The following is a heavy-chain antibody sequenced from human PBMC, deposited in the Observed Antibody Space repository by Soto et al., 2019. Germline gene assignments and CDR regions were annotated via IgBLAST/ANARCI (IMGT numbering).Heavy chain of an antibody. CDR2: ISLNGDI. CDR3: ATRERRTGGPD. D-gene: IGHD2-8*02. J-gene: IGHJ4*03. Sequence: QVQLQESRPGLVESSGTLSLTCAVYGGSITSGHWWTWVRQSPGKGLERIGEISLNGDINYSPTLQRPVTVCMYMSRNDLSLRLTSVTAADTAVYYCATRERRTGGPDWGPGTMVTVSA. CDR1: GGSITSGHW. V-gene: IGHV4-4*02.